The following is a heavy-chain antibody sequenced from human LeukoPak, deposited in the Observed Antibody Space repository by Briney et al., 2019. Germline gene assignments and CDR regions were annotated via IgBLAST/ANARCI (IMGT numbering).Heavy chain of an antibody. CDR1: SGSISTSNYY. Sequence: SETLSLTCTVSSGSISTSNYYWGWVRQPPGKALEWIGNIFYSGSTYYSPSLKSRVTISLDTSRNQFSLKLSSVTAADTAVYYCARGLHGYSSGWYFDYWGQGTLVTVSS. D-gene: IGHD6-19*01. V-gene: IGHV4-39*07. CDR3: ARGLHGYSSGWYFDY. CDR2: IFYSGST. J-gene: IGHJ4*02.